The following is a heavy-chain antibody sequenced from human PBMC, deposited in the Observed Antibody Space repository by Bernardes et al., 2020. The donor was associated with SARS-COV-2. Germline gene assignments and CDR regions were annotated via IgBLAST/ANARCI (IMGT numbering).Heavy chain of an antibody. Sequence: ASVKVSCKASGYTFTGYYMHWVRQAPGQGLEWMGWINPNSGGTNYAQKFQGRVTMTRDTSISTAYMELSRLRSDDTAVYYCARDFSKYQLLTPHRNPYWYFDLWGRGTLVTVSS. V-gene: IGHV1-2*02. CDR3: ARDFSKYQLLTPHRNPYWYFDL. CDR2: INPNSGGT. D-gene: IGHD2-2*01. J-gene: IGHJ2*01. CDR1: GYTFTGYY.